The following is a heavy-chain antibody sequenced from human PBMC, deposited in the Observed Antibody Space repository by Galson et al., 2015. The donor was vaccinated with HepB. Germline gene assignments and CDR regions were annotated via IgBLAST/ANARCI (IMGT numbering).Heavy chain of an antibody. CDR2: ISANSGNT. Sequence: SVKVSCKASGYKFTDNGISRVRQAPGQGLEWLGWISANSGNTNFAQRLQGRVTMTRDTSTSTAYMELRRLRSDDTAVYYCARDRSHSLDFWGQGTLVTVSS. V-gene: IGHV1-18*04. CDR1: GYKFTDNG. J-gene: IGHJ4*02. D-gene: IGHD6-6*01. CDR3: ARDRSHSLDF.